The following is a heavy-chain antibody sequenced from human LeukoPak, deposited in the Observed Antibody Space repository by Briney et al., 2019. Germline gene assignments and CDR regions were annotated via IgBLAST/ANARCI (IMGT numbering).Heavy chain of an antibody. CDR2: ISTSGGST. D-gene: IGHD3-10*01. V-gene: IGHV3-23*01. Sequence: GGSLRLSCAASGFTFSSYAMSWVRQAPGKGLEWVSAISTSGGSTYNADSVKGRFTISRDNSKNTLYLQTNSLRAEDTAVYYCAKENSFLTGRGAFDIWGQGTMVTVSS. CDR3: AKENSFLTGRGAFDI. J-gene: IGHJ3*02. CDR1: GFTFSSYA.